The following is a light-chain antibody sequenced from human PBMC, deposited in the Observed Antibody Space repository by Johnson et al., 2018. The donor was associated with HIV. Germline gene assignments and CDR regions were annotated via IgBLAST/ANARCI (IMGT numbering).Light chain of an antibody. Sequence: QSVLTQPPSVSAAPGQKVTISCSGSSSNIGNNYVSWYQQLPGTAPKLLIYENNKRPSGIPDRFSGFKSGTSATLGLTGLQTGDEADYYCGAWVSSLIAVCVVGTGTKVTVL. CDR2: ENN. J-gene: IGLJ1*01. CDR3: GAWVSSLIAVCV. V-gene: IGLV1-51*02. CDR1: SSNIGNNY.